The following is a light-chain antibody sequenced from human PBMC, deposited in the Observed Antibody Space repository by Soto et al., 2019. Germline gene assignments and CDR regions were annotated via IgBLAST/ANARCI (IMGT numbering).Light chain of an antibody. CDR1: SSDVGSYNL. V-gene: IGLV2-23*01. Sequence: QSALTQPASVSGSPGQSITISCTGTSSDVGSYNLVSWYQQHPGKAPKLMIYEGSKRPSGVSNRFSGSKSGNTASLTISGLQAEGEADYYCCSYAGSSTDVVFGGGTKVTVL. J-gene: IGLJ2*01. CDR3: CSYAGSSTDVV. CDR2: EGS.